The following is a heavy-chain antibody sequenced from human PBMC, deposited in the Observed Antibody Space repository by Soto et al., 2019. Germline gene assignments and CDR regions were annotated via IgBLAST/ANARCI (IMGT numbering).Heavy chain of an antibody. D-gene: IGHD1-1*01. J-gene: IGHJ6*02. CDR1: GFTFSSYG. Sequence: QVQLVESGGGVVQPGRSLRLSCAASGFTFSSYGMHWVRQAPGKGLEWVAVIWYDGSNKYYADSVKGRFIISRDNSKNTLYLQMNSLRAEDTAVYYCARGNWNYFYGMDVWGQGTTVTVSS. CDR3: ARGNWNYFYGMDV. CDR2: IWYDGSNK. V-gene: IGHV3-33*01.